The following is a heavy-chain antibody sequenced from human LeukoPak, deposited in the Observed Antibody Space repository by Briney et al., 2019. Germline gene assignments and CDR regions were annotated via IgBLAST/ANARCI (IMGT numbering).Heavy chain of an antibody. V-gene: IGHV3-30*18. CDR3: AKDRLDEISSGCFDY. Sequence: GRSLRLSCAASRFTFSSYGLHWVSQAQGKGLEWVAVISYDGSNKYYADSVKGRFTISRDNSKNTLYLQMNSLRAEDTAVYYCAKDRLDEISSGCFDYWGQGPLVTVSS. CDR1: RFTFSSYG. D-gene: IGHD3-22*01. CDR2: ISYDGSNK. J-gene: IGHJ4*02.